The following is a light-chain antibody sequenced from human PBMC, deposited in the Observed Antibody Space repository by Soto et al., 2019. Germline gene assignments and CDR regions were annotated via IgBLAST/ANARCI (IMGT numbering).Light chain of an antibody. Sequence: QSVLTQPPSVSAAPGQKVTISCSGSSSNIGNNYVSWYQQLPGTAPKLLIYDNNKQPSGIPDRFSGAKSATSATLGITGLQTGDEADYYCGTWDSSLSAYVFGTGTKLTVL. J-gene: IGLJ1*01. CDR1: SSNIGNNY. CDR3: GTWDSSLSAYV. CDR2: DNN. V-gene: IGLV1-51*01.